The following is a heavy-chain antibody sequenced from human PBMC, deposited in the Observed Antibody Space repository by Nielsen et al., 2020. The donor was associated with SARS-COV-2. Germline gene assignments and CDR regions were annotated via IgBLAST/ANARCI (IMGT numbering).Heavy chain of an antibody. Sequence: GGSLRLSCAASGFTVSSNYMSWVRQAPGKGLEWVSVIYSGGSTYYADSVKGRFTISRDNSKNTLYLQMNSLRAEDTAVYYCAGHHYYDSSGYYYWGQGTLVTVSS. D-gene: IGHD3-22*01. V-gene: IGHV3-53*01. CDR1: GFTVSSNY. J-gene: IGHJ4*02. CDR3: AGHHYYDSSGYYY. CDR2: IYSGGST.